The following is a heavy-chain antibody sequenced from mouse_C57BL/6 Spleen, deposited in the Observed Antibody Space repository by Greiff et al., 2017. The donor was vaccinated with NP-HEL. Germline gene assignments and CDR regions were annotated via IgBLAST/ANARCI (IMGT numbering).Heavy chain of an antibody. Sequence: LQQSGPGLVQPSQSLSITCTVSGFSLTSYGVHWVRQSPGKGLEWLGVIWRGGSTDYNAAFMSRLSITKDNSKSQVFFKMNSLQADDTAIYYCAKNRAMVTGAMDYWGQGTSVTVSS. D-gene: IGHD2-2*01. CDR3: AKNRAMVTGAMDY. CDR1: GFSLTSYG. V-gene: IGHV2-5*01. CDR2: IWRGGST. J-gene: IGHJ4*01.